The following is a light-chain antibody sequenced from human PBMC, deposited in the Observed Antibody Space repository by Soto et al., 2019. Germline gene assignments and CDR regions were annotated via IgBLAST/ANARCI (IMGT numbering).Light chain of an antibody. Sequence: SYELTQPPSVSVSPGQTASITCSGDKLGDKYACWYQQKPGQSPVLVIYQDSKRPSGIPERFSGSNSGNTATLTISGTQAMDEADYYCQAWDSITARVVFGGGTKVTVL. J-gene: IGLJ2*01. CDR3: QAWDSITARVV. CDR1: KLGDKY. V-gene: IGLV3-1*01. CDR2: QDS.